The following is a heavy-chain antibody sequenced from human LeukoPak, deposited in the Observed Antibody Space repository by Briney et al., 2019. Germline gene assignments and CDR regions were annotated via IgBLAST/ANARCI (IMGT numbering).Heavy chain of an antibody. CDR3: ARGRHLRTYYYGSGSYYGGSAWFDP. CDR2: INHSGST. J-gene: IGHJ5*02. V-gene: IGHV4-39*07. Sequence: SETLSLTCTVSGGSISSNNYYWSWIRQPPGKGLEWIGEINHSGSTNYNPSLKSRVTIPVDTSKDQFSLKLSSVTAADTAVYYCARGRHLRTYYYGSGSYYGGSAWFDPWGQGTLVTVSS. D-gene: IGHD3-10*01. CDR1: GGSISSNNYY.